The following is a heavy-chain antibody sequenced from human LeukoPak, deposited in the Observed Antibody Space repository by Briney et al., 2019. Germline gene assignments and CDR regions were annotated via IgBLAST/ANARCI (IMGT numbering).Heavy chain of an antibody. CDR2: ISSSSSYI. V-gene: IGHV3-21*01. J-gene: IGHJ4*02. CDR3: ARVDDSSGYSLPGGN. Sequence: GGSLRLSCAASVFTFRIYSMNCVRQAPGKGLECGSSISSSSSYIYYADSLKGRFTISRDNAKNSLYLQMNSLRVEETAVYYCARVDDSSGYSLPGGNWGQGTLVTVSS. CDR1: VFTFRIYS. D-gene: IGHD3-22*01.